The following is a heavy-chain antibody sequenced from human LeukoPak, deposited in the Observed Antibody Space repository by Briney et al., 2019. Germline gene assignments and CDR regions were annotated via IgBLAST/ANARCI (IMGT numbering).Heavy chain of an antibody. J-gene: IGHJ4*02. CDR1: GINVVNSY. CDR2: FYSGGST. V-gene: IGHV3-53*01. Sequence: PGGSLRLSCVVSGINVVNSYMAWVRQAPGKGLEWVSVFYSGGSTYYTDSVKGRFTMSRDNSKNTLDLQMNSLRAEDTAVYYCARGSDFGSGSWRFYFDYWGQGTLVTVSS. D-gene: IGHD3-10*01. CDR3: ARGSDFGSGSWRFYFDY.